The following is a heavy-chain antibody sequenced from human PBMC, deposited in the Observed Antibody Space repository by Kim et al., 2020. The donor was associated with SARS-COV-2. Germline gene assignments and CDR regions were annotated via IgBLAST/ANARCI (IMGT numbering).Heavy chain of an antibody. V-gene: IGHV1-69*04. J-gene: IGHJ4*02. Sequence: NYAQKFQGRVTITADKSTSTAYMELSSLRSEDTAVYYCARAATVVTPLHYWGQGTLVTVSS. CDR3: ARAATVVTPLHY. D-gene: IGHD2-21*02.